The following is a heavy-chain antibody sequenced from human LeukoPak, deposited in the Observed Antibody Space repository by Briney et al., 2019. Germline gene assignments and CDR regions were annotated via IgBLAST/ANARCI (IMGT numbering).Heavy chain of an antibody. V-gene: IGHV3-23*01. D-gene: IGHD2-15*01. Sequence: GGSLRLSCAASGFTFSSYGMHWVRQAPGKGLEWVSAISGGGGSTYYADSVKGRFTISRDNSRNTLYLQMNSLRAEDTAVYYCAKDLTSGGSLFDYWGQGTLVTVSS. J-gene: IGHJ4*02. CDR2: ISGGGGST. CDR3: AKDLTSGGSLFDY. CDR1: GFTFSSYG.